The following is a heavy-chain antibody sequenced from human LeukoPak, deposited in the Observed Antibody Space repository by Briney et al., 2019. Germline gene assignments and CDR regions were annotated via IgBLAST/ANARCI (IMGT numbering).Heavy chain of an antibody. CDR3: TTYGSGRKFDY. CDR1: EFSVGSNY. CDR2: IESKTDGGTT. D-gene: IGHD3-10*01. V-gene: IGHV3-15*04. J-gene: IGHJ4*02. Sequence: GGSLRLSCAASEFSVGSNYMTWVRQIPGKGLEWVGRIESKTDGGTTDYAAPVKGRFTISRDDSTNTLYLQMNSLKSEDTAVYYCTTYGSGRKFDYWGQGILVTVSS.